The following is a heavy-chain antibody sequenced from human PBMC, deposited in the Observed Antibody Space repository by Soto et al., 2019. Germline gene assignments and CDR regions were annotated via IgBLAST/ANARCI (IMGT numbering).Heavy chain of an antibody. CDR2: IIPIFGTA. J-gene: IGHJ6*02. CDR3: ARDCSSTSCYGGRYGMDV. CDR1: GGTFSSYA. Sequence: QVQLVQSGAEVKKPGSSVKVSCKASGGTFSSYAISWVRQAPGQGLEWMGGIIPIFGTANYAQKFQGRVTITADESTSTAYRELSSLRSEDTAVYYCARDCSSTSCYGGRYGMDVWGQGTTVTVSS. D-gene: IGHD2-2*01. V-gene: IGHV1-69*01.